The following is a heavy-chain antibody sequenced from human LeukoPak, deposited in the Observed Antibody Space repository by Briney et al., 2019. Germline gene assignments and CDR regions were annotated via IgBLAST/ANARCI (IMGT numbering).Heavy chain of an antibody. D-gene: IGHD3-9*01. CDR2: ISAYNGNT. Sequence: ASVKVSCKASGYTFTSYGISWVRQAPGQGLEWMGWISAYNGNTNYAQKLQGRVTMTTDTSTSTAYMELRSLRSDDMAVYYCARVMYYDILTGYDLNWFDPWGQGTLVTVSS. CDR3: ARVMYYDILTGYDLNWFDP. J-gene: IGHJ5*02. V-gene: IGHV1-18*03. CDR1: GYTFTSYG.